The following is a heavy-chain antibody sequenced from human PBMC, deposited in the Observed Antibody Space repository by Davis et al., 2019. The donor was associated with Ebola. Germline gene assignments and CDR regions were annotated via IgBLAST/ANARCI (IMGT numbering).Heavy chain of an antibody. Sequence: GESLKISCAASGFTFNNHWMHWVRQAPGKGLVWVSRINSDGSSTNYADSVKGRFTISRDNAKNTLYLQMNSLRAEDTAVYYCARDTALWGWFDPWGQGSLVTVSS. J-gene: IGHJ5*02. V-gene: IGHV3-74*01. CDR2: INSDGSST. CDR3: ARDTALWGWFDP. D-gene: IGHD3-16*01. CDR1: GFTFNNHW.